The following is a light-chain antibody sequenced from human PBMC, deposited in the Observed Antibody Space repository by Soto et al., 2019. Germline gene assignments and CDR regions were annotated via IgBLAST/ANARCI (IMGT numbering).Light chain of an antibody. CDR1: SSDIGAYDY. Sequence: VLTQPASLSGSPGQSITISCTGTSSDIGAYDYVSWFQQHPGKAPKLMISEVNNRPSGVSNRFSGSKSGNTAYLTISGLQVEDEAEYFCSSFTTTSTHVFGTGTKVTVL. CDR3: SSFTTTSTHV. J-gene: IGLJ1*01. V-gene: IGLV2-14*01. CDR2: EVN.